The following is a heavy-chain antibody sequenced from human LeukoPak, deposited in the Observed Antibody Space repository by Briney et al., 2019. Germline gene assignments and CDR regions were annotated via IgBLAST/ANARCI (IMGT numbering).Heavy chain of an antibody. CDR2: INHSGST. J-gene: IGHJ3*02. CDR1: GGSFSGYY. V-gene: IGHV4-34*01. CDR3: ARDTVGATFPGAFDI. Sequence: SETLSLTCAVYGGSFSGYYWSWIRQPPGKGLEWIGEINHSGSTNYNPSLKSRVTISLDTSKNQFSLKVTSVTAADTAVYYCARDTVGATFPGAFDIWGQGTMVTVSS. D-gene: IGHD1-26*01.